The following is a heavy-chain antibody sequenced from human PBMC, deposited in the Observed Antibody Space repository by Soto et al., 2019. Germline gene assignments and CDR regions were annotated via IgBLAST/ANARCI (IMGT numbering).Heavy chain of an antibody. V-gene: IGHV4-31*03. CDR3: ARHFVAVVIKGWGY. CDR2: IYYSGST. Sequence: NPSETLSLTCTVSGGSISSGGYYWSWIRQHPGKGLEWIGYIYYSGSTYYNPSLKSRVTISVDTSKNQFSLKLISVTAADTAVYYCARHFVAVVIKGWGYWGQGKLVTVSS. D-gene: IGHD3-10*01. J-gene: IGHJ4*02. CDR1: GGSISSGGYY.